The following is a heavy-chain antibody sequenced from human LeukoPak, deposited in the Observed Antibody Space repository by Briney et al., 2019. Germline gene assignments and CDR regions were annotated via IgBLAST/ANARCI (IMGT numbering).Heavy chain of an antibody. CDR3: ARRLIDYTQRGFDP. J-gene: IGHJ5*02. CDR1: GGSFSGYY. Sequence: SETLSLTCAVYGGSFSGYYWSWIRQPPGKGLEWIGEINHSGSTNYNPSLKSRVTISVDTSKNQFSLKPSSVTAADTAVYYCARRLIDYTQRGFDPWGQGALVTVSS. D-gene: IGHD4-11*01. V-gene: IGHV4-34*01. CDR2: INHSGST.